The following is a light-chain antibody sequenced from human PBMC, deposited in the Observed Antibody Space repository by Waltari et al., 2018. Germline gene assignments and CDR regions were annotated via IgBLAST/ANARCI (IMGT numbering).Light chain of an antibody. V-gene: IGKV3-15*01. J-gene: IGKJ4*01. Sequence: EIVMTQSPATLSGSPGERVTLPCRASQSVSSSLAWYQQKPGQAPRLLIYGESTRATGIPGRFSGSGSGTEFTLTISSLQSEDFAVYYCQQYDDWPLTFGGGTKVQIK. CDR1: QSVSSS. CDR3: QQYDDWPLT. CDR2: GES.